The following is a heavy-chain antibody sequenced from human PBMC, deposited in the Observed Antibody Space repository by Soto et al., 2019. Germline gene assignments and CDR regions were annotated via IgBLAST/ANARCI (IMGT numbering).Heavy chain of an antibody. CDR2: INHSGSA. CDR1: GGSFSGYI. Sequence: QVQIQQWGAGVLKPSETLSLTCAVNGGSFSGYIWTWIRQTPGKGLQWIGQINHSGSAVYNPSLKSQVTMSLMSNSRFSLEMSSVTAADTAVYYCARGLSSASPYSGGWYYFDSCGQGATVTVSS. D-gene: IGHD3-10*01. V-gene: IGHV4-34*01. CDR3: ARGLSSASPYSGGWYYFDS. J-gene: IGHJ4*02.